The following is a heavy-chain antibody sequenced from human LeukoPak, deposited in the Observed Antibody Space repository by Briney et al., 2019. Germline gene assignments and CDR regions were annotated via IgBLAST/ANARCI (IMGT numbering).Heavy chain of an antibody. CDR1: GGSISSSHYY. Sequence: SETLSLTCTVSGGSISSSHYYWGWIRQPPGKGLEWIGSIYYSGSTYYNPSLKSRVTISVDTSKNQFSLKLSSVTAADTAVYYCARGGIAAIHYFDYWGQGTLVTVSS. CDR2: IYYSGST. J-gene: IGHJ4*02. V-gene: IGHV4-39*07. CDR3: ARGGIAAIHYFDY. D-gene: IGHD6-25*01.